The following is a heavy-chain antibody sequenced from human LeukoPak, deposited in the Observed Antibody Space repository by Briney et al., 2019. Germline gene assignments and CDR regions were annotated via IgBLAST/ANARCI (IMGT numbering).Heavy chain of an antibody. J-gene: IGHJ4*02. D-gene: IGHD6-6*01. CDR2: MKQDGSEK. Sequence: GGSLRLSCAASGFTFSSYWMSWVRQAPGKGLEWVANMKQDGSEKYYVDSVKGRFTISRDNAKNSLYLQMNRLRAEDTAVYYCARDRKVYGIDYWGQGTLVTVSS. V-gene: IGHV3-7*01. CDR3: ARDRKVYGIDY. CDR1: GFTFSSYW.